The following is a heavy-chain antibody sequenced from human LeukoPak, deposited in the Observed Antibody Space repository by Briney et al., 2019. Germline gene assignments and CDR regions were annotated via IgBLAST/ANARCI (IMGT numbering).Heavy chain of an antibody. Sequence: GGSLRLSCAASGFTFSSYAMSWVRQAPGKGLEWVSAISGSADRTYYADSVKGRFTISRDNSKNTLYLQMNSLRPEDTAIYYCAKESPYGSGSRNYYFHYWGQGTLVTAPS. J-gene: IGHJ4*02. CDR3: AKESPYGSGSRNYYFHY. CDR2: ISGSADRT. D-gene: IGHD3-10*01. V-gene: IGHV3-23*01. CDR1: GFTFSSYA.